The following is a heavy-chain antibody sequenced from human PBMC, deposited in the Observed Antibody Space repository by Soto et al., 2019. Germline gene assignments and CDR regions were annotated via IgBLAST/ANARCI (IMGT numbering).Heavy chain of an antibody. CDR1: GFTFSSYA. CDR3: ASSITIFGVVIPA. V-gene: IGHV3-30-3*01. D-gene: IGHD3-3*01. Sequence: QVQLVESGGGVVQPGRSLRLSCAASGFTFSSYAVHWVRQAPGKGLEWVAVISYDGSNKYYADSVKGRFTISRDNSKNTLYLQMNSLRAEDTAVYYCASSITIFGVVIPAWGQGTLVTVSS. CDR2: ISYDGSNK. J-gene: IGHJ5*02.